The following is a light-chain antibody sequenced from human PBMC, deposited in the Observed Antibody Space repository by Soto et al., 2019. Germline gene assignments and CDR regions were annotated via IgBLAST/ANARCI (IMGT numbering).Light chain of an antibody. Sequence: IVLTQSPGTLSLSPGERATLSCRASQTGSNSYLAWYQHKSGQAPRLLIYGASNRATGIPARFSGRGSGTDFTLTISSLEPEDFAVYYCQHRSNWPSWTFGEGTKVDIK. CDR2: GAS. CDR1: QTGSNSY. J-gene: IGKJ1*01. V-gene: IGKV3D-20*02. CDR3: QHRSNWPSWT.